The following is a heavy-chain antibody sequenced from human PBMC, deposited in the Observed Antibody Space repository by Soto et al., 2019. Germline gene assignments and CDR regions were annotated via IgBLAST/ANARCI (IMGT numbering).Heavy chain of an antibody. CDR3: MRQSNRVLNAMDV. CDR2: MSHDGSSK. Sequence: QVQLVESGGGVVQPGRSLRLSCAASGFIFSIYDLHWVRQAPGKGLEWVAVMSHDGSSKSYADSVKGRFTVSRDTSKNTLYLQMSSLSAEDTAVYYCMRQSNRVLNAMDVWGQGTTVTVSS. V-gene: IGHV3-30-3*01. CDR1: GFIFSIYD. J-gene: IGHJ6*02.